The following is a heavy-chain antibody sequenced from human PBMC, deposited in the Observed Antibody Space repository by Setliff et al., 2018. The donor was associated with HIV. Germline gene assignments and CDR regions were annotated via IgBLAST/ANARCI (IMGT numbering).Heavy chain of an antibody. CDR3: ARPRVYDSFDV. CDR1: EYMILAYK. V-gene: IGHV1-2*06. J-gene: IGHJ3*01. Sequence: ASVKVSCKATEYMILAYKMNWVRQAPGQGLEWIGRISPNNGAAEYAPKFQGRVIMTLDTSISTAYLEIPRLTSDDAAVYYCARPRVYDSFDVWGQGTMVTVSS. CDR2: ISPNNGAA.